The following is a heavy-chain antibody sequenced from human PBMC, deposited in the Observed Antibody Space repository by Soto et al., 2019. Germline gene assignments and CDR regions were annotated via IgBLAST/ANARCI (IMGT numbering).Heavy chain of an antibody. CDR3: ARGHQLPYMARCWFDP. Sequence: SETLSLTCAVYGGSFSGYYWSWIRQPPGKGLEWIGEINHSGSTNYNPSIKSRVTISVDTSKNQFSLKLSSVTTADTAVYYCARGHQLPYMARCWFDPWGQGTLVTVSS. J-gene: IGHJ5*02. V-gene: IGHV4-34*01. D-gene: IGHD2-2*01. CDR2: INHSGST. CDR1: GGSFSGYY.